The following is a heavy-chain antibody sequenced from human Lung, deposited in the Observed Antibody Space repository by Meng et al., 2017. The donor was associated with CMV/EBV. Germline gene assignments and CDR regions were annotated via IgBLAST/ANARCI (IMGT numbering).Heavy chain of an antibody. J-gene: IGHJ6*02. CDR1: GDTFTGYY. Sequence: ASVKVSSKASGDTFTGYYMHWVRQAPGQGLEWMGWINPNSGGTNYAQKFQGRVTMTRDTSISTAYMELSRVKSDDTAVYYCVRDGLALTQQLVPYGMDVWGQGTTVTVSS. CDR3: VRDGLALTQQLVPYGMDV. D-gene: IGHD6-13*01. V-gene: IGHV1-2*02. CDR2: INPNSGGT.